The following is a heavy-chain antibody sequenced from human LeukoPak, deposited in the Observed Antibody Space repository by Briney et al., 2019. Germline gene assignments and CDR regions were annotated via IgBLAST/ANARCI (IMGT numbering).Heavy chain of an antibody. CDR3: AREIGYYDSSGYYTGDAFDI. CDR2: ISSSSSYI. Sequence: PGGSLRLSCAASGLTFSSYSMNWVRQAPGKGLEWVSSISSSSSYIYYADSVKGRFTISRDNAKNSLYLQMNSLRAEDTAVYYCAREIGYYDSSGYYTGDAFDIWGQGTMVTVSS. CDR1: GLTFSSYS. J-gene: IGHJ3*02. D-gene: IGHD3-22*01. V-gene: IGHV3-21*01.